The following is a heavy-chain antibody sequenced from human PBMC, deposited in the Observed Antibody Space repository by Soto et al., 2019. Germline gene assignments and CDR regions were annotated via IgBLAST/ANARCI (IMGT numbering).Heavy chain of an antibody. CDR1: GYTFTSYG. V-gene: IGHV1-18*01. J-gene: IGHJ5*02. CDR2: ISAYNGNT. D-gene: IGHD2-15*01. CDR3: ARFTLPPGYCSGGSCYDGSDWFDP. Sequence: ASVKVSCKASGYTFTSYGISWVRQAPGQGLEWMGWISAYNGNTNYAQKLQGRVTMTTDTSTSTAYMELRRLRSDDTAVYYCARFTLPPGYCSGGSCYDGSDWFDPWGQGTLVTVSS.